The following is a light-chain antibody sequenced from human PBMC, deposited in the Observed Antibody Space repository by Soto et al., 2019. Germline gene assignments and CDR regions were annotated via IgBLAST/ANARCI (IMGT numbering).Light chain of an antibody. Sequence: DIQMTQSTSTLSASVGDRVTITCRASQSISSWLAWYQQKPGKAPKLLIYKASSLESGVPSRFSGSGSGTEFNLTISSLQPDEFATYYCQHYTSYWTFGQATKVEIK. J-gene: IGKJ1*01. CDR1: QSISSW. CDR3: QHYTSYWT. V-gene: IGKV1-5*03. CDR2: KAS.